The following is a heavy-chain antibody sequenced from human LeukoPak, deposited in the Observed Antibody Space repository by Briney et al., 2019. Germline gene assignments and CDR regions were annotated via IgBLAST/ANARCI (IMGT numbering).Heavy chain of an antibody. J-gene: IGHJ4*02. V-gene: IGHV5-51*01. CDR1: GYSFTSYW. CDR3: ARILSHSSSWYYFDY. CDR2: IYPGDSDT. D-gene: IGHD6-13*01. Sequence: GESLKISCQGSGYSFTSYWIGWVRQIPGKGLEWMGIIYPGDSDTRYSPSFQGQVTISADKSISTAYLQWSSLKASDTAMYYCARILSHSSSWYYFDYWGQGTLVTVSS.